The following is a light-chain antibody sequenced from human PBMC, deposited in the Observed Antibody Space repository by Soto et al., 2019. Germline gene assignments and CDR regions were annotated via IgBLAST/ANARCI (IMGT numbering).Light chain of an antibody. J-gene: IGKJ1*01. Sequence: DIQMTQSPSTLSASVGDRVTITCRASQSISSWLAWYQQKPGKAPKLLIYKASSLESGVPSRFSGSASGTEFTLTISSLQPDDFATYYCQQYNSYWRTFGQGTKVDIK. V-gene: IGKV1-5*03. CDR3: QQYNSYWRT. CDR1: QSISSW. CDR2: KAS.